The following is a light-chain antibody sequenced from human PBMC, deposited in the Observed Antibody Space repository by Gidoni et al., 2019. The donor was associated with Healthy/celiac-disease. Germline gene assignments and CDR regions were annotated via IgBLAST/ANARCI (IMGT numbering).Light chain of an antibody. CDR3: QQRSNWLLT. Sequence: EIVLTQSPATLSLSPGERATLPCRASQSVSSYLAWYQQKPGQAPRLLIYDASNRATGIPARFSGSGSGTDLTLTISSLEPEDFAVYYCQQRSNWLLTFGGGTKVEIK. V-gene: IGKV3-11*01. CDR2: DAS. J-gene: IGKJ4*01. CDR1: QSVSSY.